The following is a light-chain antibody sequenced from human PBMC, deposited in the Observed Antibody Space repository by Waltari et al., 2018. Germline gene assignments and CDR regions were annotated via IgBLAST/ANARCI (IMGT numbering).Light chain of an antibody. CDR2: ETS. J-gene: IGKJ4*01. CDR1: QSVTWY. Sequence: DIVLTQSPATLSLSPGERATLSCRASQSVTWYLAWYQQRPGQAPRLLIYETSKRATGIPARFSGSVSGTDFTLTISGLEPEDSAVYYCQQRSTWPLFTFGGGTKVEI. CDR3: QQRSTWPLFT. V-gene: IGKV3-11*01.